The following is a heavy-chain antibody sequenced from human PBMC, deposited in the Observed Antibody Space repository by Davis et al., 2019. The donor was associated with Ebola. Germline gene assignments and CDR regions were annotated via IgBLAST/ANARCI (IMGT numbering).Heavy chain of an antibody. V-gene: IGHV3-64*04. CDR1: GFTFSSYA. CDR3: ASQGGYSSGGYFSF. CDR2: ISTNGETK. J-gene: IGHJ4*02. D-gene: IGHD4-11*01. Sequence: GGSLRLSCSASGFTFSSYAMHWVRQAPGKGLESVARISTNGETKYYAESVKGRFTISRDNSKNTLFLQMNSLRAEDTAMYYCASQGGYSSGGYFSFWGQGTLVTVSS.